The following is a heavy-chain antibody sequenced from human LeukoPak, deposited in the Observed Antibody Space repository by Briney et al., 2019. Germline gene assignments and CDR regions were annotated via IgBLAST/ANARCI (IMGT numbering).Heavy chain of an antibody. J-gene: IGHJ3*02. D-gene: IGHD3-16*02. V-gene: IGHV4-34*01. Sequence: SETLSLTCTVSGGSISSYYWSWIRQPPGKGLEWIGEINHSGSTNYNPSLKSRVTISVDTSKNQFSLKLSSVTAADTAVYYCARVPYYDYVWGSYRSKAVSAFDIWGQGTMVTVSS. CDR3: ARVPYYDYVWGSYRSKAVSAFDI. CDR1: GGSISSYY. CDR2: INHSGST.